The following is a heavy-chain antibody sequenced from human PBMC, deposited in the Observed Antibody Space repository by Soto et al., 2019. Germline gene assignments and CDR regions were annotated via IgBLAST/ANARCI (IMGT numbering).Heavy chain of an antibody. J-gene: IGHJ5*02. CDR2: ISAYNGNT. Sequence: ASVKVSCKASGYTFTSYGISWVRQAPGQGLEWMGWISAYNGNTNYAQKLQGRVTMTTDTSTSTAYMELRSLRADETAVYYCARVVAAGSYWGDWFDPWGQGTLVTVSS. CDR1: GYTFTSYG. D-gene: IGHD1-26*01. CDR3: ARVVAAGSYWGDWFDP. V-gene: IGHV1-18*01.